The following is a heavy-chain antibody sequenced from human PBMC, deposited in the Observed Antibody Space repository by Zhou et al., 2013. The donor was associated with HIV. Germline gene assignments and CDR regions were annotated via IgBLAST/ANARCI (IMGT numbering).Heavy chain of an antibody. CDR1: GYNFNEYY. V-gene: IGHV1-2*02. CDR2: INPKTGKT. D-gene: IGHD3-22*01. J-gene: IGHJ3*02. CDR3: VREKYYYDSSAVELSAFDI. Sequence: QVQLVQSGPEVKAPGASVTVSCKGSGYNFNEYYTHWVRQAPGHGPEWMGFINPKTGKTKYAEKFQDRVTLSRDTSMRTTYMELTRLTSDDSAIYYCVREKYYYDSSAVELSAFDIWGQGTMVTVSS.